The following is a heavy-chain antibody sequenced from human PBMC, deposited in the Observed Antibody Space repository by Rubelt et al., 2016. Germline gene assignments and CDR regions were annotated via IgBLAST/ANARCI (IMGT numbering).Heavy chain of an antibody. V-gene: IGHV1-2*06. J-gene: IGHJ6*02. CDR1: GYTFTDYH. D-gene: IGHD2-8*01. CDR2: INPKSGGT. CDR3: AQDGVYGMDV. Sequence: QVQLVQSGSELKKPGASVKVSCKASGYTFTDYHLHWVRQAPGQGLEWMGRINPKSGGTNYAQKFQGRVTMTRDTSISIAYMELSRLRSDDTAVYYCAQDGVYGMDVWGQGTTVTVSS.